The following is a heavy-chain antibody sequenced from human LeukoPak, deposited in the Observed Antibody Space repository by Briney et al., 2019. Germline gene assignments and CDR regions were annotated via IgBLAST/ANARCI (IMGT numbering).Heavy chain of an antibody. CDR3: ARDDDDRSGSYHHPFYSDY. CDR2: ISGGGDTT. V-gene: IGHV3-23*01. J-gene: IGHJ4*02. CDR1: GFTFSNYA. D-gene: IGHD3-22*01. Sequence: PGGSLRLACVASGFTFSNYAMSWVRQAPGKGLEWISGISGGGDTTYYADSVKGRFTISRDNSKNTVYLQMNSLRAEDTAVYYCARDDDDRSGSYHHPFYSDYWGQGTLVTVSS.